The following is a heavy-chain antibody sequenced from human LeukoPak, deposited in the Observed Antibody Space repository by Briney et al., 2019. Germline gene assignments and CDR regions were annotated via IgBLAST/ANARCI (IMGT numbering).Heavy chain of an antibody. CDR2: VGPSGGST. J-gene: IGHJ4*02. V-gene: IGHV1-46*01. D-gene: IGHD1-26*01. Sequence: ASVKVSCKASGYTFTSYYMHWVRQAPGQGLEWMGIVGPSGGSTSYAQKFQGRVTMTRDTSTSTIYMELSSLRSEDTAVYYCARSPGLIVGVTLHYWGQGTLVIVSS. CDR3: ARSPGLIVGVTLHY. CDR1: GYTFTSYY.